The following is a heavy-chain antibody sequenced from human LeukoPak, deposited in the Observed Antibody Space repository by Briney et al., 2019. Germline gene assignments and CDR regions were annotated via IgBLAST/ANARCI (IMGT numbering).Heavy chain of an antibody. D-gene: IGHD4-17*01. CDR1: GGTFSSYA. CDR3: ARVGYYWDYGDYVGGDAFDI. CDR2: IIPIFGTA. V-gene: IGHV1-69*05. Sequence: SVKVSCKASGGTFSSYAISWVRQAPGQGLEWMGGIIPIFGTANYAQKFQGRVTITTDESTSTAYMELSSLRSEDTAVYYCARVGYYWDYGDYVGGDAFDIWGQGTMVTVSS. J-gene: IGHJ3*02.